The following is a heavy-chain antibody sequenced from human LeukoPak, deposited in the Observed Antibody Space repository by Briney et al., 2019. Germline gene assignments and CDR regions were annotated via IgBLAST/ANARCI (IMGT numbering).Heavy chain of an antibody. D-gene: IGHD5-24*01. V-gene: IGHV3-66*01. J-gene: IGHJ4*02. Sequence: GGSLRLSCAASGFTVSSNYMSWVRKAPGKGMEWVSVIYSGGSTYYADSVKGRFTISRDNSKNTLYLQMNSLRAEDTAVYYCARTRDGYNNYWGQGTLVTVSS. CDR2: IYSGGST. CDR1: GFTVSSNY. CDR3: ARTRDGYNNY.